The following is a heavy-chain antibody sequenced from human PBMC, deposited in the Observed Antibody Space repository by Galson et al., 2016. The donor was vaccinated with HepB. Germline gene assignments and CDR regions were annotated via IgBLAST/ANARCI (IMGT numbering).Heavy chain of an antibody. V-gene: IGHV4-34*01. CDR3: ARDSVTYDY. CDR1: GGSFSNYY. D-gene: IGHD1-14*01. J-gene: IGHJ4*02. CDR2: IDHSGST. Sequence: SETLSLTCAVYGGSFSNYYWSWIRQPPGKGLEWIGEIDHSGSTNYNPSLKSRVTISVDSSKNEFSLKLTTVNAADTAVYYCARDSVTYDYWGQGTLVTVSP.